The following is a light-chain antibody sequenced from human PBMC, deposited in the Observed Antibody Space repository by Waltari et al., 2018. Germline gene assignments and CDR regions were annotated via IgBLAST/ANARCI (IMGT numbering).Light chain of an antibody. CDR3: QTCGTGMRVI. CDR2: VDSGGSD. V-gene: IGLV4-69*01. CDR1: SGHSTYA. Sequence: QLVLTQSPSASASLGASVTLTCTLSSGHSTYAIAWHQHPPNNGPRSLMKVDSGGSDTTGDGISDRFSGSSSGTERSLSISSHKSDDEADYYCQTCGTGMRVIFGDGTKLTVL. J-gene: IGLJ2*01.